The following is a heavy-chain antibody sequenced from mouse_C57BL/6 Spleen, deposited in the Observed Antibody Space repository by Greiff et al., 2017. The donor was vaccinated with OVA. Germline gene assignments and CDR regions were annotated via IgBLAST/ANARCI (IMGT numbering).Heavy chain of an antibody. CDR1: GYTFTDYN. CDR2: ITPNNGGT. D-gene: IGHD1-1*01. V-gene: IGHV1-18*01. CDR3: ARFYGSSYDWYFDV. Sequence: VQLQQSGPELVKPGASVKIPCKASGYTFTDYNMDWVKQSHGKSLEWIGDITPNNGGTISNQKFKGKATLTVDKSSSTAYMELRSLTSEDTAVYYGARFYGSSYDWYFDVWGTGTTVTVSS. J-gene: IGHJ1*03.